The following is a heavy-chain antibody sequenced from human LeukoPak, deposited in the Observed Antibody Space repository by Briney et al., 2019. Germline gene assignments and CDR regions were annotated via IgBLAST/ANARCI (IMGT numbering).Heavy chain of an antibody. CDR1: GFTFINYA. CDR2: IVGSGYTT. D-gene: IGHD3-10*01. Sequence: GGSLRLSCAASGFTFINYAMSWVRQAPGKGLEWVSAIVGSGYTTYYADSVEGRFTISRDNSKNTVYLQMNSLRDEDTAIYYCALNAYSSGMTTWGQGNLVTVSS. J-gene: IGHJ4*02. CDR3: ALNAYSSGMTT. V-gene: IGHV3-23*01.